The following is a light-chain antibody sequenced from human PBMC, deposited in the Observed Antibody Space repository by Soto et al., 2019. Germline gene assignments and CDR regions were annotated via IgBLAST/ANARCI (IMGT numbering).Light chain of an antibody. CDR1: SSNIGAGYD. CDR2: GNN. V-gene: IGLV1-40*01. CDR3: QAYDSSLSGYV. Sequence: QSVLTLPPSVSGAPSQWFTIPCTASSSNIGAGYDVHWYQQLPGTAPKLLIYGNNNRPSGVPDRFSGSMSGTSASLAITGLQAEDEAEYYCQAYDSSLSGYVFGTGTKVTLL. J-gene: IGLJ1*01.